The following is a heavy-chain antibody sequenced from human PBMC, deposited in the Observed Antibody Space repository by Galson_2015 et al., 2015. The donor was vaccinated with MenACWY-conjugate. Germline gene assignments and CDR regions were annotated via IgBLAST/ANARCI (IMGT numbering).Heavy chain of an antibody. J-gene: IGHJ4*02. D-gene: IGHD1-26*01. CDR1: GYTFTTYY. CDR3: VREYRGGSFDY. Sequence: SVKVSCKASGYTFTTYYMHWVRQAPGQGLEWMGIIRPSGDDGTTYAQMFQGRVTMTRDTSTSTVYMDLSSLRSEDTAVYYCVREYRGGSFDYWGQGTLVTVSS. V-gene: IGHV1-46*01. CDR2: IRPSGDDGT.